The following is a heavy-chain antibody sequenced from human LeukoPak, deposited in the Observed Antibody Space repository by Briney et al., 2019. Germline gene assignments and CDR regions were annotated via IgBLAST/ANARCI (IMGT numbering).Heavy chain of an antibody. CDR3: ARGGGAFCGSDCHRNFDY. V-gene: IGHV3-53*01. D-gene: IGHD2-21*02. Sequence: PGGSLRLSCAASGFTVSSNYMSWVRQAPGKGLEWVSVIYSGGSTYYTDSVKGRFTISRDKSKNTLYLQMNSLTAEDTAVYFCARGGGAFCGSDCHRNFDYWGQGTLVTVSS. CDR2: IYSGGST. CDR1: GFTVSSNY. J-gene: IGHJ4*02.